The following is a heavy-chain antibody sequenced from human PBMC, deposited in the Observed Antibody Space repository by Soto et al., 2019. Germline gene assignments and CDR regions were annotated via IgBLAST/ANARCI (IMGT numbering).Heavy chain of an antibody. J-gene: IGHJ4*02. Sequence: EVQLLESGGGLVQPGGSLRLSCAASGFTFSSYAMSWVRQAPGKGLEWVSAISGSGGSAYHADSVRGRFTISRDNSKNPLHLQMNGLRAEDTAVYYCAKVGSGDRYYFDYWGQGTLVTVSS. CDR2: ISGSGGSA. CDR3: AKVGSGDRYYFDY. D-gene: IGHD4-17*01. V-gene: IGHV3-23*01. CDR1: GFTFSSYA.